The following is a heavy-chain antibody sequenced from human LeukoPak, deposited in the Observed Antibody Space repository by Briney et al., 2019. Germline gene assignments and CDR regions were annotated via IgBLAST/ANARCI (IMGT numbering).Heavy chain of an antibody. CDR2: IDSSSYNI. CDR1: GFTFSIYS. CDR3: ARDLTYYYDTNYD. Sequence: GGSLRLSCAASGFTFSIYSMNWVRQAPGKGLEWVSSIDSSSYNIYYADSVKGRFTISRDNAQSSVFLQMNSLRAEDTAVYYCARDLTYYYDTNYDWGQGTLVTVSS. D-gene: IGHD3-22*01. J-gene: IGHJ4*02. V-gene: IGHV3-21*01.